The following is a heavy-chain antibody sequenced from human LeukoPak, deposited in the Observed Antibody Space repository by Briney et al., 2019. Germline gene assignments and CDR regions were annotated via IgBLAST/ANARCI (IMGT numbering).Heavy chain of an antibody. CDR2: IYYSGST. CDR3: ARTLSEYSSSSLGY. V-gene: IGHV4-59*11. Sequence: SETLSLTCTVPGGSISSHYWSWIRQPPGKGLEWIGYIYYSGSTNYNPSLKSRVTISVDTSKNQFSLKLSSVTAADTAVYYCARTLSEYSSSSLGYWGQGTLVTVSS. CDR1: GGSISSHY. J-gene: IGHJ4*02. D-gene: IGHD6-6*01.